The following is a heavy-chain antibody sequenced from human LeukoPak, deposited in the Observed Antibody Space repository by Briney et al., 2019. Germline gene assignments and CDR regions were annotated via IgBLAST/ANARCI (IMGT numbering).Heavy chain of an antibody. CDR2: IRTYNGNT. CDR1: GYIVTSYG. V-gene: IGHV1-18*01. J-gene: IGHJ4*02. CDR3: AREYCTNGLCYLPDY. Sequence: ASVNVSCKASGYIVTSYGISRVRQSPGQGLEWLRWIRTYNGNTNYAQNLQGRVTMTADTSTSTAYMDLRSLRSDDTAVYYCAREYCTNGLCYLPDYWGQGTLVTVSS. D-gene: IGHD2-8*01.